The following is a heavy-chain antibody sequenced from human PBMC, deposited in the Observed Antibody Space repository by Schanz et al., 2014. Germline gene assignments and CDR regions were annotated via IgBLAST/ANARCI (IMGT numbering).Heavy chain of an antibody. CDR3: AKFLYDDPS. CDR2: IHQSGGT. CDR1: GGDIGNYY. Sequence: QVQLQESGPGLVKPSETLSLTCSVSGGDIGNYYWSWIRQPPGKGLEWIGYIHQSGGTNYNPSLKRRVTILVDTPKNQFSLRLTSLTAADTAVYYCAKFLYDDPSWGQGTLVTVSS. J-gene: IGHJ5*02. D-gene: IGHD3-3*01. V-gene: IGHV4-59*08.